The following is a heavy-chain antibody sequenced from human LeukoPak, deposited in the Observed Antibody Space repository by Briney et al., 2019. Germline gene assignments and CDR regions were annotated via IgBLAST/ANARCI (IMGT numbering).Heavy chain of an antibody. CDR1: GGSISSSWYC. CDR2: IYYSGST. Sequence: SETLSLTCTVSGGSISSSWYCWSWIRLHPGKGLEWIGYIYYSGSTYYNPSLKSRVTISVDTSKNQFSLKLSSVTAADTAVYYCARPYCGGGSCYLVYWGQGTLVTVSS. V-gene: IGHV4-31*03. J-gene: IGHJ4*02. CDR3: ARPYCGGGSCYLVY. D-gene: IGHD2-15*01.